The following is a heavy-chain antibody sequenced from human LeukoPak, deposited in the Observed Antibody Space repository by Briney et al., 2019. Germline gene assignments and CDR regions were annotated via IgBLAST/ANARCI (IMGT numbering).Heavy chain of an antibody. CDR1: GGSISSYY. J-gene: IGHJ4*02. V-gene: IGHV4-4*07. CDR2: IYTSGST. CDR3: ARVVIFGALYYFDY. D-gene: IGHD3-3*01. Sequence: SETLSLTCTVSGGSISSYYWSWIRQPAGKGLEWIGRIYTSGSTNYNPSLKSRVTMSVDTSKNQFSLKLSSVTAADTAVYYCARVVIFGALYYFDYWGQGTLVTVSS.